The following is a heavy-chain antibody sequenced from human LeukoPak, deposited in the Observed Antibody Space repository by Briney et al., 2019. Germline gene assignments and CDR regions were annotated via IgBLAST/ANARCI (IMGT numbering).Heavy chain of an antibody. CDR1: GYTFSSYS. J-gene: IGHJ4*02. CDR2: ISVRSNYI. V-gene: IGHV3-21*01. CDR3: VRLRRNSDTSGFYYYYDF. D-gene: IGHD3-22*01. Sequence: GGSLRLSCLASGYTFSSYSINWVRQAPGKGLEWVSSISVRSNYIYYADSVRGRFRVSRDDARDSLFLEMNSLRAEDTAVYYCVRLRRNSDTSGFYYYYDFWGQGTLVTVSS.